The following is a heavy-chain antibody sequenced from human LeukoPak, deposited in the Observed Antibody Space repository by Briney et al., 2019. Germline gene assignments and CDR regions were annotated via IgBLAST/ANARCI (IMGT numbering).Heavy chain of an antibody. Sequence: ASVKVSCKPSGYTFTGYYMHWVRQAPGQGLEWMGWINPNSGGTNYAQKFQGRVTMTRDTSISTAYMELSRLRSDDTAVYYCATSITIFGVVTHNWFDPWGQGTLVTVSS. V-gene: IGHV1-2*02. D-gene: IGHD3-3*01. J-gene: IGHJ5*02. CDR1: GYTFTGYY. CDR3: ATSITIFGVVTHNWFDP. CDR2: INPNSGGT.